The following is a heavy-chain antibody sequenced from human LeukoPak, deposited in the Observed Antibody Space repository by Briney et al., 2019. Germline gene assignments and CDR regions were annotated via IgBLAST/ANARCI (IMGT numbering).Heavy chain of an antibody. V-gene: IGHV3-64*01. CDR3: ARGAQFNKVVTHFDY. Sequence: PGRSLRLSCAASGFTFSNFGMHWVRQAPGKGLEYVSAISNNGGNTFYANSVKGRFTVSRDNSKNTLYLQMNSLRVEDTAVYYCARGAQFNKVVTHFDYWGQGTLVTVSS. CDR1: GFTFSNFG. D-gene: IGHD4-23*01. J-gene: IGHJ4*02. CDR2: ISNNGGNT.